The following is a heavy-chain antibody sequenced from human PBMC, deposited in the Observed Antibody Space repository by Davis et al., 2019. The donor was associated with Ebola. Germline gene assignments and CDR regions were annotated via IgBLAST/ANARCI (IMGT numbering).Heavy chain of an antibody. V-gene: IGHV1-8*01. CDR1: GYTFTSYD. J-gene: IGHJ6*02. CDR3: ATSLVPAAFYYYYGMDV. Sequence: ASVKVSCKASGYTFTSYDINWVRQATGQGLEWMGWMNPNSGNTGYAQKFQGRVTMTRNTSISTAYMELSSLRSEDTAVYYCATSLVPAAFYYYYGMDVWGQGTTVTVSS. CDR2: MNPNSGNT. D-gene: IGHD2-2*01.